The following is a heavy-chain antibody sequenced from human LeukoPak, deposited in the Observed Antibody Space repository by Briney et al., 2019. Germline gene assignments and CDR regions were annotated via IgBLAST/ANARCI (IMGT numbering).Heavy chain of an antibody. CDR2: ISSSSSSI. CDR1: GFTFNSYS. V-gene: IGHV3-21*04. J-gene: IGHJ6*02. CDR3: TTDPSSGYSGYEYYYYYGMDV. D-gene: IGHD5-12*01. Sequence: GGSLRLSCAASGFTFNSYSMNWVRQAPGKGLEWVASISSSSSSIHYADSVKGRFTISRDNSKNTLYLQMNSLRAEDTAVYYCTTDPSSGYSGYEYYYYYGMDVWGQGTTVTVSS.